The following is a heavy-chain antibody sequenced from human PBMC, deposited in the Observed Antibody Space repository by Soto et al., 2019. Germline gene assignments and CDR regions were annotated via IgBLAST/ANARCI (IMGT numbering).Heavy chain of an antibody. D-gene: IGHD3-3*01. V-gene: IGHV3-21*01. CDR2: ISSSSSYI. Sequence: EVQLVESGGGLVKPGGSLRLSCAASGFTFSSYSMNWVRQAPGKGLEWVSSISSSSSYIYYADSVKGRFTISRDNAKNSLYLQMNSLRAEDTAVYYCAREQGILGVAMDVWGQGTTVTVSS. CDR3: AREQGILGVAMDV. J-gene: IGHJ6*02. CDR1: GFTFSSYS.